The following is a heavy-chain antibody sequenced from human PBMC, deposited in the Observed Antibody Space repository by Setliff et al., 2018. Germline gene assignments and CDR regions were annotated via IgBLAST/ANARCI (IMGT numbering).Heavy chain of an antibody. D-gene: IGHD1-26*01. CDR1: GASVSGNSYY. CDR2: MYYGGGGST. J-gene: IGHJ1*01. Sequence: SETLSLTCTVSGASVSGNSYYWGWIRQPPGKGLEWIGSMYYGGGGSTYYNASLKSRVTISVDTSKNQISLKLTSVTAADTAVYYCASRNSDGGPEYFQHWGQGALVTVSS. CDR3: ASRNSDGGPEYFQH. V-gene: IGHV4-39*07.